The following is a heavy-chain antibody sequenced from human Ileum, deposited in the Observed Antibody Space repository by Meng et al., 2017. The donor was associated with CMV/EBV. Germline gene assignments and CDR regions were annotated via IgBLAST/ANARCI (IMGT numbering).Heavy chain of an antibody. CDR1: GFTFSIYG. CDR2: IRYDGTVQ. D-gene: IGHD6-19*01. Sequence: QVQPVVAGGGVVHPGVSRRLSCAASGFTFSIYGMHRVRQAPGKGLEWVAFIRYDGTVQNYADSVKGRFTISRDNSWNMLSLEMNSLRPEDTAVYYCAKVGFGWYSIDYWGQGTLVTVSS. CDR3: AKVGFGWYSIDY. V-gene: IGHV3-30*02. J-gene: IGHJ4*02.